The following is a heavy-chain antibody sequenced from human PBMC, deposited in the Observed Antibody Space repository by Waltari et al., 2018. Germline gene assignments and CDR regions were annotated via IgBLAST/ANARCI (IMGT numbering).Heavy chain of an antibody. V-gene: IGHV2-70*16. CDR2: IDWDDDK. Sequence: QVTLKESGPVLVKPTQTLTLTCTFSGFSLSTSGMCVSWIRQPPGKALEWLARIDWDDDKFYSTSLKTMLTISKDTSKNQVVLTMTNMDPVDTATYYCARIGSYDSSGYYAFDIWGQGTMVTVSS. J-gene: IGHJ3*02. CDR3: ARIGSYDSSGYYAFDI. D-gene: IGHD3-22*01. CDR1: GFSLSTSGMC.